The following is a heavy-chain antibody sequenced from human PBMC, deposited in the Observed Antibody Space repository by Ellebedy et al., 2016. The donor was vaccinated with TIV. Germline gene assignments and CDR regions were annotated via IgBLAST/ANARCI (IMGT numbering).Heavy chain of an antibody. CDR1: GGSISGSIYY. Sequence: LRLSCTVSGGSISGSIYYWGWIRQPPGKGREWIGYIHYSGTAYYNPSLKIRVTISVDTSKSQFSLKVTSVTAADTAVYDCARKVNIASENDAFDIWGQGTLLTVSS. J-gene: IGHJ3*02. D-gene: IGHD6-13*01. CDR3: ARKVNIASENDAFDI. V-gene: IGHV4-30-4*08. CDR2: IHYSGTA.